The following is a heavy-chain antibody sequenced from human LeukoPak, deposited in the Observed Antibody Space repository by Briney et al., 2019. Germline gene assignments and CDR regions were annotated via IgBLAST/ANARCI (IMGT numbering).Heavy chain of an antibody. J-gene: IGHJ5*02. Sequence: PSETLSLTCTVSGGSISSYYWSWIRQPPGKGLEWIGYIYYSGSTNYNPSLKSRVTISVDTSKNQFSLKLSSVTAADTAVYYCAGVGSTYYDFWSGFNWFDLWGQGTLVTVPS. CDR3: AGVGSTYYDFWSGFNWFDL. V-gene: IGHV4-59*01. D-gene: IGHD3-3*01. CDR2: IYYSGST. CDR1: GGSISSYY.